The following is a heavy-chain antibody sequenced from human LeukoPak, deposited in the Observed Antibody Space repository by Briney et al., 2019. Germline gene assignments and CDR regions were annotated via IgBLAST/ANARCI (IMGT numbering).Heavy chain of an antibody. CDR1: GFTFSSYA. J-gene: IGHJ4*02. CDR2: IRYDGSNK. CDR3: ASDNRYGYDF. D-gene: IGHD5-18*01. V-gene: IGHV3-30*04. Sequence: GGSLRLSCAASGFTFSSYAMHWVRQAPGKGLEWVAFIRYDGSNKYYADSVKGRFTISRDNSKNTLYLQMNSLRAEDTAVYYCASDNRYGYDFWGQGTLVTVSS.